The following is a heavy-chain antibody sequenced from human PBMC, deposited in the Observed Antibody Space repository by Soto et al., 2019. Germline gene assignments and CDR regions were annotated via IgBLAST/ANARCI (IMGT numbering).Heavy chain of an antibody. J-gene: IGHJ4*02. D-gene: IGHD2-8*02. V-gene: IGHV1-18*01. CDR2: ISAHNGNT. CDR3: ARGRYWDY. CDR1: GYTFTSYG. Sequence: QVHLVQSGAEVKKPGASVKVSCKGSGYTFTSYGITWVRQAPGQGLEWMGWISAHNGNTDYAQKLQGRVTVTRDTSTSTAYMELSGLRSDDTALYYCARGRYWDYWGQGALVTVSS.